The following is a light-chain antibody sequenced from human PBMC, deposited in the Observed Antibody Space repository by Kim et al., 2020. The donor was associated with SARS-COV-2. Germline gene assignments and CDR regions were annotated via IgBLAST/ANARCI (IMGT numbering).Light chain of an antibody. V-gene: IGKV3-15*01. Sequence: GSPGERATLSCRASQSVSINLAWYQQKPGQAPRLLIYRASTRATAIPARFSGSGSGTEFTLTIGSLQSEDFAVYYCQQFNNWPWTFGQGTKVDIK. CDR2: RAS. CDR1: QSVSIN. J-gene: IGKJ1*01. CDR3: QQFNNWPWT.